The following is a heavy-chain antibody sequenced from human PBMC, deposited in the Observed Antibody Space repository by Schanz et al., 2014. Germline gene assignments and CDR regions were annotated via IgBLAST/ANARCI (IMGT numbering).Heavy chain of an antibody. D-gene: IGHD1-7*01. Sequence: QVQLVQSGAEVKKPGASVKVSCKASGYTFTAYFIHWVRQAPGQGLEWMGRINPNTGGTNFAQKFQGRVTLTSDASLTTVYMEVHSLTSDDTAVFFCAREQTGTTNWFDPWGQGTLVTVSS. V-gene: IGHV1-2*06. J-gene: IGHJ5*02. CDR1: GYTFTAYF. CDR3: AREQTGTTNWFDP. CDR2: INPNTGGT.